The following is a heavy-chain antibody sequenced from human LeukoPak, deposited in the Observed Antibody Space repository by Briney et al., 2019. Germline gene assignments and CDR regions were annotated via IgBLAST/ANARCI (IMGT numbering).Heavy chain of an antibody. V-gene: IGHV4-59*12. CDR2: IYYSGST. Sequence: SETLSLTCTVSGGSISSYYWSWIRQPPGKGLEWIGYIYYSGSTNYNRSLKSRVTISVDTSKNQFSLKLSSVTAADTAVYYCARVPYYYYYMDVWGKGTTVTVSS. J-gene: IGHJ6*03. CDR1: GGSISSYY. CDR3: ARVPYYYYYMDV.